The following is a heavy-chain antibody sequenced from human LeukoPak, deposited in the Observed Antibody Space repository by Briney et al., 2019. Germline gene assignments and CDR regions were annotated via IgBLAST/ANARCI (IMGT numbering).Heavy chain of an antibody. D-gene: IGHD2-2*01. Sequence: ASVKVSCKVSGYTLTELSMHWVRQAPGKGLEWMGGFDPEDGETIYAQKFQGRVTMTEDTSTDTAYMELSSLRSEDTAVYYCATADFQGYQLLAFRGAFDIWGQGTMVTVSS. CDR1: GYTLTELS. CDR3: ATADFQGYQLLAFRGAFDI. CDR2: FDPEDGET. J-gene: IGHJ3*02. V-gene: IGHV1-24*01.